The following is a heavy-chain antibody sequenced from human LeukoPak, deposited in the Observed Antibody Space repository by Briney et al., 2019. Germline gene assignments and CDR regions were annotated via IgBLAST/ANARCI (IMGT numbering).Heavy chain of an antibody. CDR2: ISYDGSNK. V-gene: IGHV3-30*04. J-gene: IGHJ4*02. CDR3: ARDFIAAFFDY. D-gene: IGHD6-13*01. Sequence: GRSLRLSCAASGFTFSSYAMHWVRQAPGKGLEWVAVISYDGSNKYYADSVKGRFTISRDNSKNMLYLQMNSLRAEDTAVYYCARDFIAAFFDYWGQGTLVTVSS. CDR1: GFTFSSYA.